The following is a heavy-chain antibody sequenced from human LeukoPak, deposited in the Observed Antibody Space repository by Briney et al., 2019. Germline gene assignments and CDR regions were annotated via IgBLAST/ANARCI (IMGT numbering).Heavy chain of an antibody. Sequence: SVKVSCKASGGTFSSYAISWVRQAPGQGLEWMGRIIPILGIANYAQKFQGRVTITADKSTSTAYMELSSLRSEDTAVYYCARGTNSQLREMATISPFDYWGQGTLVTVSS. CDR3: ARGTNSQLREMATISPFDY. CDR1: GGTFSSYA. J-gene: IGHJ4*02. CDR2: IIPILGIA. V-gene: IGHV1-69*04. D-gene: IGHD5-24*01.